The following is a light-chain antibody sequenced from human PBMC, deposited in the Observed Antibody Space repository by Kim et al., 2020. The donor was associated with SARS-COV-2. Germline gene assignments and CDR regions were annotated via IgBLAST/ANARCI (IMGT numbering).Light chain of an antibody. Sequence: DNQLTQSPSFLSASVGDRVTITCRASQAINNYLVWYQQKVGKAPNLLIYGTSALRTGVPSRFSGSGSGTTFTLTISSLQPEDFATYFCQQLDSYPHTFGQGTKLEIK. CDR2: GTS. CDR3: QQLDSYPHT. CDR1: QAINNY. V-gene: IGKV1-9*01. J-gene: IGKJ2*01.